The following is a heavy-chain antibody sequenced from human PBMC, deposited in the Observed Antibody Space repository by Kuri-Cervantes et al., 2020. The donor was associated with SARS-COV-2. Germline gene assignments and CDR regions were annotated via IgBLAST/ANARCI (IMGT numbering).Heavy chain of an antibody. CDR3: ARGIAARRGYYYYGMDV. Sequence: LSLTCAASGFTFISYGMHWVRQAPGKGLEWVAVIWYDGSNKYYADSVKGRFTISRDNSKNTLYLQMNSLRAEDTAVYYCARGIAARRGYYYYGMDVWGQGTTVTVSS. V-gene: IGHV3-33*08. CDR2: IWYDGSNK. J-gene: IGHJ6*02. D-gene: IGHD6-6*01. CDR1: GFTFISYG.